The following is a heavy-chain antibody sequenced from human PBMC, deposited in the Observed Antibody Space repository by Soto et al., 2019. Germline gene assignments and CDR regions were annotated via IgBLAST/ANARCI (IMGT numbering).Heavy chain of an antibody. CDR1: GFTFSNYA. CDR3: ARDSLTYRSGWYGTGY. Sequence: PGGSLRLSCAASGFTFSNYAMHWVRQAPGKGLEWVAVISYDGSNKYYADSVKGRFTISRDNSKNTLYLQMNSLRAEDTAVYYCARDSLTYRSGWYGTGYWGQGTLVTVSS. D-gene: IGHD6-19*01. J-gene: IGHJ4*02. V-gene: IGHV3-30-3*01. CDR2: ISYDGSNK.